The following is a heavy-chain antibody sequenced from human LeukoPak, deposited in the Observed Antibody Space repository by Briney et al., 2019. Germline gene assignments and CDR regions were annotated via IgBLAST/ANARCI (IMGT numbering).Heavy chain of an antibody. D-gene: IGHD2-15*01. CDR2: ITTSGTI. V-gene: IGHV3-48*04. CDR1: GITFSSYS. J-gene: IGHJ5*02. CDR3: ARDYCSGGSCYQILT. Sequence: GGSLRLSCAASGITFSSYSMNWVRQAPGKGLEWVSYITTSGTIYYADSVKGRFTISRDNAKNSLYLQMNSLRAEDTAVYYCARDYCSGGSCYQILTWGQGTLVTVSS.